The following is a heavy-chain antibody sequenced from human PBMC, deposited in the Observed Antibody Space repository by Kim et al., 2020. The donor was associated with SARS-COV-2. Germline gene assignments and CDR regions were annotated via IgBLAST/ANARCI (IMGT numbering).Heavy chain of an antibody. V-gene: IGHV3-23*01. J-gene: IGHJ4*02. CDR3: AKGVINSGFDY. CDR1: GFTFSTSP. Sequence: GGSLRLSCVASGFTFSTSPMGWVRQAPGKGLEWVSRISWDGTGTYYADSVKGRVTISSDKSKNMLYLHMNSLRVEDTAVYYCAKGVINSGFDYWGQGTQVTVSS. CDR2: ISWDGTGT. D-gene: IGHD1-26*01.